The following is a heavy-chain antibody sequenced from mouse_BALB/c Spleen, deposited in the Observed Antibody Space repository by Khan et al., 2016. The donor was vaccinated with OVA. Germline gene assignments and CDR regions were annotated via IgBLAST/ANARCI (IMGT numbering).Heavy chain of an antibody. CDR1: GYNFTSYW. Sequence: QVQLQQPGAELVKPGTSVNLSCKASGYNFTSYWINWVKMRPGQGLEWIGDIYPGSGSSYYNEMFKSKATLTVDTSSSTAYMQLSRLASADSALYYSAIRSYYGTRNFEVWGAGTSVTVSS. CDR2: IYPGSGSS. V-gene: IGHV1-55*01. CDR3: AIRSYYGTRNFEV. D-gene: IGHD1-1*01. J-gene: IGHJ1*01.